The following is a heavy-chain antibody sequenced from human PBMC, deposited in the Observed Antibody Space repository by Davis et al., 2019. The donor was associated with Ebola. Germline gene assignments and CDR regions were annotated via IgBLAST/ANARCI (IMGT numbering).Heavy chain of an antibody. CDR1: GFTFSSYS. V-gene: IGHV3-21*01. CDR3: ARVGYYDFWSGTPYFDY. Sequence: GGSLRLSCAASGFTFSSYSMNWVRQAPGKGLEWVSSISSSSSYIYYADSVKGRFTISRDNAKNSLYLQMNSLRAEDTAVYYCARVGYYDFWSGTPYFDYWGQGTLVTVSS. D-gene: IGHD3-3*01. J-gene: IGHJ4*02. CDR2: ISSSSSYI.